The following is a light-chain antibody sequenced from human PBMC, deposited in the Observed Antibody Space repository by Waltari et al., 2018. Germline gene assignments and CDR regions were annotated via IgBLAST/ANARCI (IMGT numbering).Light chain of an antibody. CDR1: QRINSN. CDR2: GAS. Sequence: EIVMTQSPATLSVSPGERATLSCRASQRINSNLAWYQQKPGQAPRLLIYGASTRATGIPARFAGTGSGTEFTLTISSLQSEDFAVYYWQQYNNWPRTFGQGTKVEIK. CDR3: QQYNNWPRT. V-gene: IGKV3-15*01. J-gene: IGKJ1*01.